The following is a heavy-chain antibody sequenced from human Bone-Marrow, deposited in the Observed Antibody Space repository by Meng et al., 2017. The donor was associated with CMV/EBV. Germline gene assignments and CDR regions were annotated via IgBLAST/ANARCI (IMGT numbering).Heavy chain of an antibody. CDR2: IYYSGST. D-gene: IGHD3-3*01. CDR3: ARGAYDFWSGYRYYGMDV. V-gene: IGHV4-59*01. CDR1: GGSISSYY. Sequence: SETLSLTCTVSGGSISSYYWSWIRQPPGQGLEWIGYIYYSGSTNYNPSLKSRVTISVDTSKNQFSLKLSSVTAADTAVYYCARGAYDFWSGYRYYGMDVWGQGTTVTVSS. J-gene: IGHJ6*02.